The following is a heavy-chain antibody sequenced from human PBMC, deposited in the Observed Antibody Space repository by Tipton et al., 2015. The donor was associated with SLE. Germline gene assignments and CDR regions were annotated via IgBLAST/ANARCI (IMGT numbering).Heavy chain of an antibody. J-gene: IGHJ4*02. V-gene: IGHV3-43*01. CDR1: GFIFDEFT. CDR3: AKDMSRSGRYWYFES. CDR2: INWDGGTT. Sequence: SLRLSCAASGFIFDEFTLHWVRQSPARGLEWVSLINWDGGTTEYADSVQGRFTISRDNKKNTLYLQMNSLRSEDTALYYCAKDMSRSGRYWYFESWGQGTQVTVSS. D-gene: IGHD6-19*01.